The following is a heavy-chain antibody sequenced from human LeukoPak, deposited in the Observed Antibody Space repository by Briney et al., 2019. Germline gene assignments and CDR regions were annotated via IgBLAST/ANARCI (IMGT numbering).Heavy chain of an antibody. CDR1: GYTFTSNY. CDR2: INPSGGST. J-gene: IGHJ4*02. D-gene: IGHD2-15*01. CDR3: ARDYLKVVVAGTAPSAGHMDY. V-gene: IGHV1-46*01. Sequence: ASVKVSCKAFGYTFTSNYMHWVRQAPGQGPEWMGIINPSGGSTSYAQKFQGRVTMTRDTSSSTVYMELSSLRSEDMAVYYCARDYLKVVVAGTAPSAGHMDYWGQGTLVTVSS.